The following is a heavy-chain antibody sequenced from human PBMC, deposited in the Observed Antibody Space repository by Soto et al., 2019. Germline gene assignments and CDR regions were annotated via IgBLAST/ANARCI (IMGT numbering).Heavy chain of an antibody. J-gene: IGHJ3*02. Sequence: EVQLVESGGDLVQPGRSLRLSCTTSGFTFGDYAVSWLRQAPGKGLEWVSFIRSKASGGTAEYAASVKGRFTISRDDSKSIAYLQMNSLKTEDTAVYYCSRDLWGGRAFDIWGQGTMVTVSS. D-gene: IGHD3-16*01. CDR1: GFTFGDYA. CDR3: SRDLWGGRAFDI. CDR2: IRSKASGGTA. V-gene: IGHV3-49*03.